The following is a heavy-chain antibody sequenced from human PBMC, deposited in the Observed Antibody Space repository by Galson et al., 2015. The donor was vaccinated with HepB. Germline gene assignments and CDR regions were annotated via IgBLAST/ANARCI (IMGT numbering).Heavy chain of an antibody. J-gene: IGHJ4*02. D-gene: IGHD3-3*01. V-gene: IGHV3-30*18. Sequence: SLRLSCAASGFTFSSYGMHWVRQAPGKGLEWLAVISYDGTNKYYADSVKGRFTISRDNSKNTLYVQMNSPRAEDTAVYYCAKDPSSRRKTIFGVVIDYWGQGTLVTVSS. CDR2: ISYDGTNK. CDR3: AKDPSSRRKTIFGVVIDY. CDR1: GFTFSSYG.